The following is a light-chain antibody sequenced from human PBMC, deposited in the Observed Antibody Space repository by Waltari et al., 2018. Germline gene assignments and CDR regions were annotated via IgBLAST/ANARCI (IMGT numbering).Light chain of an antibody. J-gene: IGLJ2*01. CDR2: EVS. CDR3: SSYAGGYNVL. V-gene: IGLV2-8*01. CDR1: SSDVGSSVY. Sequence: QSALTQPPSASGSPGQSVTISCPGTSSDVGSSVYVSWYQHLPGKTPQLIIYEVSERPSGVPERLSGSKAGNTASLTVSGLQAEDEGDYYCSSYAGGYNVLFGGGTKLTVL.